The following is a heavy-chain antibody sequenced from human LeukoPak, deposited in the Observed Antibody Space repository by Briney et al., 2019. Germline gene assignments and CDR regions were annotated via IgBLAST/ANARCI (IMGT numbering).Heavy chain of an antibody. D-gene: IGHD4-17*01. J-gene: IGHJ4*02. V-gene: IGHV6-1*01. CDR1: GDSVSRTNAA. CDR3: AIDYGDYPDY. CDR2: TYYRTKWYS. Sequence: SQTLSLTCVISGDSVSRTNAAWNWIRQSPSRGLEWLGRTYYRTKWYSDSAVSVKSRIIINADTSKNQFSLKLSSVTAADTAVYYCAIDYGDYPDYWGQGTLVTVSS.